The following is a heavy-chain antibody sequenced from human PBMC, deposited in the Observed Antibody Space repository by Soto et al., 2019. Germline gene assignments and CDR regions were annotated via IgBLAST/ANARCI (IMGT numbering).Heavy chain of an antibody. Sequence: GGSLRLSCVASEFSFSRYAMTWVRQAAGKGLQWVAGLGPDGRNTFYGESVRGRFTISRDNSRNTLYLQMSSLRAEDTAVYFCVKQMTTWTDSFFDFWGQGIQVTVSA. D-gene: IGHD4-17*01. CDR1: EFSFSRYA. V-gene: IGHV3-23*01. J-gene: IGHJ4*02. CDR3: VKQMTTWTDSFFDF. CDR2: LGPDGRNT.